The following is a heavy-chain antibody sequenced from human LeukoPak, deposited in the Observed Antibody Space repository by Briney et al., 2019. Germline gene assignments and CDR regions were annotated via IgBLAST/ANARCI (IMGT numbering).Heavy chain of an antibody. CDR3: ARDKYSSSWVNWFDP. J-gene: IGHJ5*02. CDR2: IWYDGSNK. CDR1: GFTFSSYG. D-gene: IGHD6-13*01. V-gene: IGHV3-33*01. Sequence: GGSLRLSCAASGFTFSSYGMHWVRQAPGKGLEWVAVIWYDGSNKYYADSVKGRFTISRDNSKNTLYPQMNSLRAEDTAVYYCARDKYSSSWVNWFDPWGQGTLVTVSS.